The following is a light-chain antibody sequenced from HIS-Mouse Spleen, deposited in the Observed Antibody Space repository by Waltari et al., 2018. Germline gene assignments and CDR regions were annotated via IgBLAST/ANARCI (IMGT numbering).Light chain of an antibody. Sequence: SYVLTQPPSVSVAPGETARITCGGDTIGRKSVHWYQQKTGQAPVLVVYDDSDRPSGIPERFSGSNSGNTATLTISRVEAGDEADYYCQVWDSSSDHYVFGTGTKVTVL. J-gene: IGLJ1*01. CDR2: DDS. CDR3: QVWDSSSDHYV. CDR1: TIGRKS. V-gene: IGLV3-21*02.